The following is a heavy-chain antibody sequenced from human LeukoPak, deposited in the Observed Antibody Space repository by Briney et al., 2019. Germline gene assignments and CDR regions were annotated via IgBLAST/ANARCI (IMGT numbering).Heavy chain of an antibody. CDR2: ISYDGSNK. CDR3: ARTDYGDYDGGYYFDY. J-gene: IGHJ4*02. D-gene: IGHD4-17*01. Sequence: GGSLRLSCAASGFTFSSYAMSWVRQAPGKGLEWVAVISYDGSNKYYADSVKGRFTISRDNSKNTLYLQMNSLRAEDTAVYYCARTDYGDYDGGYYFDYWGQGTLVTVSS. CDR1: GFTFSSYA. V-gene: IGHV3-30*04.